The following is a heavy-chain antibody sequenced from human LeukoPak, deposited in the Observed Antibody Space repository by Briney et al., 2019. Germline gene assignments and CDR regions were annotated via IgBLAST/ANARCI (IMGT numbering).Heavy chain of an antibody. Sequence: SETLSLTCTVSGGSISSYYWSWIRQPAGKGLEWIGRIYTSGSTNYNPSLKSRVTMSVDTSKNQFSLKLSSVTAADTAVYYCARDRELQYPAYYYYMDVWGKGTTVTISS. CDR2: IYTSGST. D-gene: IGHD3-10*01. CDR3: ARDRELQYPAYYYYMDV. CDR1: GGSISSYY. J-gene: IGHJ6*03. V-gene: IGHV4-4*07.